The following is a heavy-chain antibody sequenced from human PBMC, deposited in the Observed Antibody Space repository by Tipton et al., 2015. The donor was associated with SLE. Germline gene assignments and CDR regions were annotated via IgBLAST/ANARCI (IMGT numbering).Heavy chain of an antibody. CDR2: ISGSGGST. J-gene: IGHJ3*02. V-gene: IGHV3-23*01. D-gene: IGHD6-13*01. Sequence: SLRLSCAASGFTFSSYAMSWVRQAPGKGLEWVSAISGSGGSTYYADSVKGRFTISRDNSKNTLYLQMNSLRAEDTAVYYCAKEVRGAAAGYGGAFDIWGQGTMVPVSS. CDR3: AKEVRGAAAGYGGAFDI. CDR1: GFTFSSYA.